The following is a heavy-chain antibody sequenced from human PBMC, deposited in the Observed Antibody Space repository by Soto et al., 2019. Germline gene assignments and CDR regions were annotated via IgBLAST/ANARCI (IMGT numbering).Heavy chain of an antibody. Sequence: QLQLQESGPGLVKPSETLSLTCNVSGESMSNTAYYWGWIRQTPGKGLEWIGSIFYTGSAYYNSSLKRRVTISVDTSKNQVSRKLLSVAAADTAIYYCARLKATYSGSYYGGGFFDYWGQGSLVTFSS. J-gene: IGHJ4*02. V-gene: IGHV4-39*01. CDR3: ARLKATYSGSYYGGGFFDY. CDR2: IFYTGSA. D-gene: IGHD1-26*01. CDR1: GESMSNTAYY.